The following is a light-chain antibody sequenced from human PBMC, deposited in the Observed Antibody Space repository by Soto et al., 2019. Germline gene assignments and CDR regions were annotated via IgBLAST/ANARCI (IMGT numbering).Light chain of an antibody. CDR2: WAS. CDR3: QQYYSTPLT. V-gene: IGKV4-1*01. CDR1: QSVLYSSNNKNY. Sequence: DIVLTQSPDSLAVSLGERATINCKSSQSVLYSSNNKNYLAWYQQKPGQPPKLLIYWASTRESGVPDRFSGSGSGTDFTLTISSLQAEDVAVYYCQQYYSTPLTLGQGTKVDI. J-gene: IGKJ1*01.